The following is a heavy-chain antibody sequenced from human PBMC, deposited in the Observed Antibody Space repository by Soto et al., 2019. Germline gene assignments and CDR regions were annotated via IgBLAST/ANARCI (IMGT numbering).Heavy chain of an antibody. J-gene: IGHJ4*02. CDR2: IFSNDEK. Sequence: QVTLKESGPALVKPTETLTLTCTVSGFSLSNARMGVSWIRQPPGKALEWLAHIFSNDEKSYSTSLKSRLTISKVTSKSQVVLTMTNMDPVDTATYYCARTYSSSWSYFDYWGQGALVTVSS. V-gene: IGHV2-26*01. CDR3: ARTYSSSWSYFDY. CDR1: GFSLSNARMG. D-gene: IGHD6-13*01.